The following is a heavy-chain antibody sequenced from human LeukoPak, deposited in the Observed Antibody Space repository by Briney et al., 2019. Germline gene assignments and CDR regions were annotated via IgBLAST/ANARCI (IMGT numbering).Heavy chain of an antibody. CDR3: AKTRLTVVQEFLVWAPFDY. CDR2: LSDSGGTT. D-gene: IGHD3-10*01. J-gene: IGHJ4*02. CDR1: GFSFSTHV. Sequence: GGSLRLSCAASGFSFSTHVMTWVRQAPGKGLEWVSSLSDSGGTTYYADSVKGRFTISRDNSMNTLYLQMNSLRAEDTAVYYCAKTRLTVVQEFLVWAPFDYWGQGTLVTVSS. V-gene: IGHV3-23*01.